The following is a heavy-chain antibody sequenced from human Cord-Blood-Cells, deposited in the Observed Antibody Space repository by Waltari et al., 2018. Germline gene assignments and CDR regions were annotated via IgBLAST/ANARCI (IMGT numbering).Heavy chain of an antibody. J-gene: IGHJ6*02. D-gene: IGHD3-10*01. Sequence: QVQLVQSGAEVKKPGASVKVSCKASGYTFTGYSMHWVRQAPGQGLEWMGRINPNSGGTNYAQKFQGRVTMTRDTSISTAYMELSRLRSDDTAVYYCARGFEFMVHYYGMDVWGQGTTVTVSS. CDR3: ARGFEFMVHYYGMDV. V-gene: IGHV1-2*06. CDR2: INPNSGGT. CDR1: GYTFTGYS.